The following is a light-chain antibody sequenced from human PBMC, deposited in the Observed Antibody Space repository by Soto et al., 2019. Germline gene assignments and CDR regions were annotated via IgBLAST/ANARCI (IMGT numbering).Light chain of an antibody. CDR3: CSYAGSSTYV. Sequence: QSALTRPASVSGSPGQSITISCTGTNSDVGSYNLVSWYQQHPGKAPKLVIYEGSKRPSGLSNRFSGSKSGNTASLTISGLQAEDEADYYCCSYAGSSTYVFGGGTKLTVL. J-gene: IGLJ2*01. V-gene: IGLV2-23*01. CDR2: EGS. CDR1: NSDVGSYNL.